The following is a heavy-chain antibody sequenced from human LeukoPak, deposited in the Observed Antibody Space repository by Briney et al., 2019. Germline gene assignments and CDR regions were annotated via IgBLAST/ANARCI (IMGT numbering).Heavy chain of an antibody. V-gene: IGHV3-48*04. CDR3: ARVRIAGDYFDY. CDR1: GFTFSSYA. CDR2: ISSSGSSI. D-gene: IGHD1-14*01. Sequence: GGSLRLSCAASGFTFSSYAMHWVRQAPGKGLEWVSYISSSGSSIYYADSVKGRFTISRDNAKNSLYLQMNSLRAEDTAVYYCARVRIAGDYFDYWGQGTLVTVSS. J-gene: IGHJ4*02.